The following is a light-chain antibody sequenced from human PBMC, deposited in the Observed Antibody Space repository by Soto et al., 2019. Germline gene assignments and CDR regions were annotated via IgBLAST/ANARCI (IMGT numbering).Light chain of an antibody. CDR2: EVS. CDR3: SSYTSSSTLL. CDR1: SSYVGGYNY. V-gene: IGLV2-14*01. Sequence: QSALTQPASVSGSPGQSITISCTGTSSYVGGYNYVSWYQQHPGKAPKLMIYEVSNRPSGVSNRFSGSKSGNTASLTISGLQAEDEDDYYCSSYTSSSTLLFGGGTKLTVL. J-gene: IGLJ2*01.